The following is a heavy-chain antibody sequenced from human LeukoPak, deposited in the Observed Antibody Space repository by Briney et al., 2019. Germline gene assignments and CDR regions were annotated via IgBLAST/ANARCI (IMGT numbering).Heavy chain of an antibody. CDR2: IYPGDSTT. J-gene: IGHJ4*02. Sequence: GESLKISCKGSGYTFTTSWIAWVRQMPGKGLEWMGIIYPGDSTTRYSPSFQGQVTMSADKSISTAYLLWSSLKASDTAMYYCARRGNSDWFIDYWGQGTLVTVSS. CDR3: ARRGNSDWFIDY. V-gene: IGHV5-51*01. CDR1: GYTFTTSW. D-gene: IGHD3-9*01.